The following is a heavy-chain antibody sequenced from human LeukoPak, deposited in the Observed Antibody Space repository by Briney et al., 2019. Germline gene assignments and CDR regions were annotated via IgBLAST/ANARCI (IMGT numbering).Heavy chain of an antibody. J-gene: IGHJ4*02. CDR3: AKSPTSDILTGYYGAFDY. Sequence: PGGSLRLSCAASGFTFSSYAMSWVRQAPGKGLEWVSAISGSGGSTYYADSVKGRFTISRDNSKNTLYLQMNSLRAEDTAVYYCAKSPTSDILTGYYGAFDYWGQVTLVTVSS. D-gene: IGHD3-9*01. CDR2: ISGSGGST. V-gene: IGHV3-23*01. CDR1: GFTFSSYA.